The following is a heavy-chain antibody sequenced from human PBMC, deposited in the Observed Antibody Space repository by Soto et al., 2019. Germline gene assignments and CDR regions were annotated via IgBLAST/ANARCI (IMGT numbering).Heavy chain of an antibody. J-gene: IGHJ4*02. D-gene: IGHD6-13*01. CDR1: GGSMRNYF. V-gene: IGHV4-59*01. CDR3: AAGEASSRNLAPYYLDF. CDR2: IHYSGTT. Sequence: SETLSLTCTVSGGSMRNYFWTWIRQPPGKGLEWIGYIHYSGTTSFFPSYNPSLRSRVTISEDTSKNQFSLKLLSVTTADTAVYFCAAGEASSRNLAPYYLDFWGQGTLVTVSS.